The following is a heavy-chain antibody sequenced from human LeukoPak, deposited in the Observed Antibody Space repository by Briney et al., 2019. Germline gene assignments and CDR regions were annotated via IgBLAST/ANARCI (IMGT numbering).Heavy chain of an antibody. J-gene: IGHJ4*02. CDR3: AGEDARYSSSGFYFDS. CDR2: IYYSGST. V-gene: IGHV4-30-4*01. CDR1: GGSISSGDYY. D-gene: IGHD6-6*01. Sequence: SQTLSLTCTVSGGSISSGDYYWSWIRQPPGRGLEWIGYIYYSGSTCYSPSLKSRVTISVDTSKNQFSLKLSSVTAADTAVYFCAGEDARYSSSGFYFDSWGQGTLVTVSS.